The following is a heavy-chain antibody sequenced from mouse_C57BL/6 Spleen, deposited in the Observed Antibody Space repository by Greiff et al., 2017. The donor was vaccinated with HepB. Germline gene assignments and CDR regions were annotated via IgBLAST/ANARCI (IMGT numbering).Heavy chain of an antibody. J-gene: IGHJ2*01. Sequence: VQLQPSGAALVQAGASVKMSCKVSGYTFTSYWLHWVTQRLGQGLEWFAETNPTNGRSYYNGKFKSKATLTVDKYSSTAYMLLSGPTFEDAAVYYCARIKKIVATYLDYWSQGTALTVSA. D-gene: IGHD1-1*01. CDR3: ARIKKIVATYLDY. CDR2: TNPTNGRS. V-gene: IGHV1S81*02. CDR1: GYTFTSYW.